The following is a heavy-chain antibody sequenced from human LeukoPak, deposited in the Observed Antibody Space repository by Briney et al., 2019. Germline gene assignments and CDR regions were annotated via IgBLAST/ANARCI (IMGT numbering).Heavy chain of an antibody. CDR3: AIMHGYYDGSGYWVQ. Sequence: GGSLRLSCAASGFTFGSYGMSWVRQAPGKGLEWVSFITPNADRASYADSVKGRFTISRDNPRNTLYMQTNSLRDEDTAVYYCAIMHGYYDGSGYWVQWGQGTLVTVSS. V-gene: IGHV3-23*01. D-gene: IGHD3-22*01. J-gene: IGHJ1*01. CDR2: ITPNADRA. CDR1: GFTFGSYG.